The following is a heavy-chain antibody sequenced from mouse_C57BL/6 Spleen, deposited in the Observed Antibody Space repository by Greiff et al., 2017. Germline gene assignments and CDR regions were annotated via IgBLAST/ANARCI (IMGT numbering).Heavy chain of an antibody. V-gene: IGHV1-26*01. CDR1: GYTFTDYY. CDR3: AGGGYEFAY. D-gene: IGHD2-2*01. Sequence: VQLQQSGPELVKPGASVKISCKASGYTFTDYYMNWVKQSHGKSLEWIGDINPNNGGTSYNQKFKGKATLTVDKSSSTAYMELRSLTSEDSAVYYCAGGGYEFAYWGQGTLVTVSA. J-gene: IGHJ3*01. CDR2: INPNNGGT.